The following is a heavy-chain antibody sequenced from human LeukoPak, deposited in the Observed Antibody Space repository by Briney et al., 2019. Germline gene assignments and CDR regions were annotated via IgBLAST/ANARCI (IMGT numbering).Heavy chain of an antibody. CDR1: GGSISSGSYY. Sequence: SETLSLTCTVSGGSISSGSYYWSWIRQPAGKGLEWIGRIYTSGSTNYNPSLKSRVTISVDTSKNQFSLKLSSVTAADTAVYYCARRGSWTDYWGQGTLVTVSS. V-gene: IGHV4-61*02. J-gene: IGHJ4*02. CDR3: ARRGSWTDY. D-gene: IGHD6-13*01. CDR2: IYTSGST.